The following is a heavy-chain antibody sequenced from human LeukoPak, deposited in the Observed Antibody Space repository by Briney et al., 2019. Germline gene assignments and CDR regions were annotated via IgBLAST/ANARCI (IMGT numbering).Heavy chain of an antibody. CDR1: GFTFSTYG. J-gene: IGHJ4*02. Sequence: PGGSLRLSCAASGFTFSTYGMHWVRQAPGKGLEWVAVISYDGSNKYYADSVKGRFTISRDNSKNTLYLQMNSLRAEDTAVYYCANPNYYDSSGYYSDDYWGQGTLVTVSS. CDR3: ANPNYYDSSGYYSDDY. D-gene: IGHD3-22*01. V-gene: IGHV3-30*18. CDR2: ISYDGSNK.